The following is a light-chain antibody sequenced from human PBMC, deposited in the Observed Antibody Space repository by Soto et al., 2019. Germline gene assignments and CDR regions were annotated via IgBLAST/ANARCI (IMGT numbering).Light chain of an antibody. Sequence: DIQMTQSPSTLSASVGDRVTITCRASQSISSWLAWYQQKPGKAPKLLIYDASSLASGVTSRLRGSGSGTEFTLTISSLQPDDFATYYCQQYNSYWAFGQGTKVEI. V-gene: IGKV1-5*01. CDR1: QSISSW. CDR3: QQYNSYWA. J-gene: IGKJ1*01. CDR2: DAS.